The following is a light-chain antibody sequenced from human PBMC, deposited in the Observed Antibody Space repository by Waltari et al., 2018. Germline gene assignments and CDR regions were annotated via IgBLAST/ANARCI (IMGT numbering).Light chain of an antibody. Sequence: QSVLTQPPSASGTPGQAVTISCSGSSSNIGTNVVNWYRLVPGTTPKLLLYRNDRRPSGVPERLSGSQSGPSASLAISGLRSEEEGDYFCAAWDDRLNGRWEFGGGTKLTVL. CDR2: RND. V-gene: IGLV1-44*01. CDR1: SSNIGTNV. CDR3: AAWDDRLNGRWE. J-gene: IGLJ3*02.